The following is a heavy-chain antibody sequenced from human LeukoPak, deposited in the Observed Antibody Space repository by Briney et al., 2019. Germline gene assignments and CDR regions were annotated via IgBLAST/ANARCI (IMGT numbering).Heavy chain of an antibody. V-gene: IGHV1-3*01. J-gene: IGHJ1*01. Sequence: ASVNVSCKASGYIFTSYDIYWVRQAPGQRLEWMGWINAGDGNTKYLQKLQGRVTITRDTSATTAYMELSSLRSEDTAVYYCVRVGSYYGSGSQQWGQGTLVTVSS. D-gene: IGHD3-10*01. CDR1: GYIFTSYD. CDR3: VRVGSYYGSGSQQ. CDR2: INAGDGNT.